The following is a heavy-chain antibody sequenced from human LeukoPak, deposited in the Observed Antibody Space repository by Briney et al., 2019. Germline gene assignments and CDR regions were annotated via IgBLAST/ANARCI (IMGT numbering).Heavy chain of an antibody. Sequence: PSETLSLTCTVSGGPISSSSYYWGWIRQPPGKGLEWIGSIYHSGSTNYNPSLKSRVTISVDKSKNQFSLKLSSVTAADTAVYYCARDQPSSSYGRKFDPWGQGTLVTVSS. CDR1: GGPISSSSYY. CDR3: ARDQPSSSYGRKFDP. V-gene: IGHV4-39*07. J-gene: IGHJ5*02. D-gene: IGHD6-13*01. CDR2: IYHSGST.